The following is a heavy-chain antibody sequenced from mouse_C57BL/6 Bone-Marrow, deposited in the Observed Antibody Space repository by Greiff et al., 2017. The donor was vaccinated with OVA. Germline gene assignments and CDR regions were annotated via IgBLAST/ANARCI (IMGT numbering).Heavy chain of an antibody. Sequence: DVQLVESGGGLVKPGGSLKLSCAASGFTFSSYAMSWVRQTPEKRLEWVATISAGGSYTYYPDNVKGRSTISRDNAKNNLYLQMSHLKSEDTAVCYCAAVYYGNFFAYWGQGTLVTVSA. CDR1: GFTFSSYA. D-gene: IGHD2-1*01. CDR2: ISAGGSYT. V-gene: IGHV5-4*01. J-gene: IGHJ3*01. CDR3: AAVYYGNFFAY.